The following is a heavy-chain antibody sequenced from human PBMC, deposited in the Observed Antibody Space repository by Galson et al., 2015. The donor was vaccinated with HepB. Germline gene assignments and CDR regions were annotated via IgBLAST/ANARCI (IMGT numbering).Heavy chain of an antibody. J-gene: IGHJ5*02. Sequence: CAASGFSISSYWMHWVRQAPGKGLVWVSRINSDGSITNYADSVKGRFTISRDNAKNTLFLQMNSLRAEDTAVYYCQVVTLSWGQGTLVTVSS. CDR2: INSDGSIT. CDR1: GFSISSYW. CDR3: QVVTLS. V-gene: IGHV3-74*01. D-gene: IGHD3-22*01.